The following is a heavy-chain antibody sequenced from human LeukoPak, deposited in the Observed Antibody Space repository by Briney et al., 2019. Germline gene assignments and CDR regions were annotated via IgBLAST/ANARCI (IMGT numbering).Heavy chain of an antibody. CDR2: IWYDGSNK. V-gene: IGHV3-33*08. Sequence: GGSLRLSCAASGFTFSSYGMHWVRQAPGKGLEWVAVIWYDGSNKYYADSVKGRFTISRDNAKNSLHLQMNSLRAEDTAVYYCARGPRGYSYGTHYFDYWGQGTLVTVSS. CDR3: ARGPRGYSYGTHYFDY. J-gene: IGHJ4*02. D-gene: IGHD5-18*01. CDR1: GFTFSSYG.